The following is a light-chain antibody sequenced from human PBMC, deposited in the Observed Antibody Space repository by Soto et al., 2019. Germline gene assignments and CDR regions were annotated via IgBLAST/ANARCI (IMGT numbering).Light chain of an antibody. CDR2: AVS. Sequence: QSALTQPASVSGSPGQSITISCTGTSSDVGGYNYVSWYQQHPGRAPKLIIFAVSNRPSGVSDRFSGSKSGNTASLTISGLQTKDEADYYCSSYTTSNTLVFGGGTKVTVL. CDR1: SSDVGGYNY. V-gene: IGLV2-14*03. J-gene: IGLJ2*01. CDR3: SSYTTSNTLV.